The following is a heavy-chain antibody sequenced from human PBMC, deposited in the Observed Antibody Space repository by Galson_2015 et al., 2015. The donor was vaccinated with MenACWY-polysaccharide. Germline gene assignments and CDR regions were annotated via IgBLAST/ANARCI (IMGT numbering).Heavy chain of an antibody. D-gene: IGHD2-2*01. Sequence: TLSLTCTVSGGSISSGDSYWSWIRQSPGKSLEWIGYIYYSGRTNYSPSPKSRATVSLDTSKNQFSLKLSFVTAADTAVYYCASLPLGNCGSVSCYGYFHHWGQGTLVTVSS. CDR3: ASLPLGNCGSVSCYGYFHH. CDR1: GGSISSGDSY. V-gene: IGHV4-30-4*01. J-gene: IGHJ1*01. CDR2: IYYSGRT.